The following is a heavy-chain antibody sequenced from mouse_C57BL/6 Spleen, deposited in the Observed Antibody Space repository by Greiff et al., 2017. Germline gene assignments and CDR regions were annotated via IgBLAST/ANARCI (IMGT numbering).Heavy chain of an antibody. J-gene: IGHJ1*03. Sequence: VQLKQSGAELVRPGASVTLSCKASGYTFTDYEMHWVKQTPVHGLEWIGAIDPETGGTAYNQKFKGKAILTADKSSSTAYMELRSLTSEDSAVYYCTRGSYYGSSRYFDVWGTGTTVTVSS. CDR1: GYTFTDYE. V-gene: IGHV1-15*01. D-gene: IGHD1-1*01. CDR2: IDPETGGT. CDR3: TRGSYYGSSRYFDV.